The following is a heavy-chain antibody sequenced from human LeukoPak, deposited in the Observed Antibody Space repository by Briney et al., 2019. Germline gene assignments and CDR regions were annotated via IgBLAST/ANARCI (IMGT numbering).Heavy chain of an antibody. CDR3: ARDMRAAAGRFDY. Sequence: TSETLSLTCTVSGGSISSGGYYWTWIRQHPGKGLEWIGYIYYSGSTYYNPSLKSRVTISVDTSKNQFSLKLSSVTAADTAVYYCARDMRAAAGRFDYWGQGTLVTVSS. V-gene: IGHV4-31*03. CDR2: IYYSGST. D-gene: IGHD6-13*01. CDR1: GGSISSGGYY. J-gene: IGHJ4*02.